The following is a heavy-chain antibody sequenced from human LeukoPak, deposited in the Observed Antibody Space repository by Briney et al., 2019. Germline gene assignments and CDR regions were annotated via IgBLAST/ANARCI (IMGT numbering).Heavy chain of an antibody. Sequence: PGGSLRLSCAASGFTFSSYSMNWVRQAPGKGLEWVSYISSSSSTIYYADSVKGRFTISRDNSKKTLYLQMNSLRPEDTAVYYCVKDRGDLPPYFDYWGQGTLVTVSS. J-gene: IGHJ4*02. CDR1: GFTFSSYS. V-gene: IGHV3-48*01. CDR2: ISSSSSTI. CDR3: VKDRGDLPPYFDY. D-gene: IGHD2-21*02.